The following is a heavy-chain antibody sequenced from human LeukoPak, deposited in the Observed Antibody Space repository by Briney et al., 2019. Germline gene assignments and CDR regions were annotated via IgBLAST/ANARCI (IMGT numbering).Heavy chain of an antibody. D-gene: IGHD6-13*01. J-gene: IGHJ4*02. Sequence: GGSLRLSCAASGFTFSSFGMHWVRQAPGKGLEWVAVIWYDGSNKYYADSVKGRFTISRDNSKNTLSLQMNSLRAEDTAVYYCAKDVAGSSSWANYRGQGALVTVSS. CDR3: AKDVAGSSSWANY. CDR2: IWYDGSNK. CDR1: GFTFSSFG. V-gene: IGHV3-33*06.